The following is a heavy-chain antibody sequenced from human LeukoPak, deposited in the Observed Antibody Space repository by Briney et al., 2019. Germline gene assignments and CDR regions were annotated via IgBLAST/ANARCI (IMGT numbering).Heavy chain of an antibody. J-gene: IGHJ4*02. CDR2: ISWDGGST. CDR1: GLTFDDYA. D-gene: IGHD6-19*01. V-gene: IGHV3-43D*03. Sequence: GGSLRLSCAASGLTFDDYAMHWVRQAPGRGLEWVSLISWDGGSTYYADSVKGRFTISRDNSKNSLYLQMNSLRAEDTAVYYCARDVRIAVAGTADYWGQGTLVTVSS. CDR3: ARDVRIAVAGTADY.